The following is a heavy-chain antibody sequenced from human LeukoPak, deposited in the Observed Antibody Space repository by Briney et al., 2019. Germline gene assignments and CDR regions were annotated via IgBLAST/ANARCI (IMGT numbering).Heavy chain of an antibody. J-gene: IGHJ5*02. V-gene: IGHV4-59*01. CDR2: IYYSGST. D-gene: IGHD5-24*01. CDR3: ARARDGHINNWFDP. CDR1: GGSINRYY. Sequence: SETLSLTCTVSGGSINRYYWSWIRQPPGKGLEWIGYIYYSGSTNYNPSLKSRVTISVDTSKNQFSLKMSSVTAADTAVYYCARARDGHINNWFDPWGQGTLVTVSS.